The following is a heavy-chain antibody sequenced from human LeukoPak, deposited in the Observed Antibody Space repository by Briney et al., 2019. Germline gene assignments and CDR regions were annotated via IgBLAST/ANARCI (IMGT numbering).Heavy chain of an antibody. CDR1: GFTFDDYA. CDR3: AKAKGVVPAAIRPATYYYYYGMDV. Sequence: GGSLRLSCAASGFTFDDYAMHWVRQAPGKGLEWVSGISWNSGSIGYADSVKGRFTISRDNAKNSLYLQMNSVRAEDTALYYCAKAKGVVPAAIRPATYYYYYGMDVWGQGTTVTVSS. J-gene: IGHJ6*02. D-gene: IGHD2-2*01. CDR2: ISWNSGSI. V-gene: IGHV3-9*01.